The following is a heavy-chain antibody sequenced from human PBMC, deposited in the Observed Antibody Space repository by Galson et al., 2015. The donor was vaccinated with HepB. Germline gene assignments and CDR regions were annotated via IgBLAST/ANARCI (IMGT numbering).Heavy chain of an antibody. CDR1: GGTFSSYA. CDR2: IIPIFGTA. Sequence: SVKVSCKASGGTFSSYAISWVRQAPGQGLEWMGGIIPIFGTANYAQKFQGRVTITADESTSTAYMELSSLRSEDTAVYYCARYAQSATRVGEAYYYYYGMDVWGQGTTVTVSS. J-gene: IGHJ6*02. D-gene: IGHD2-15*01. CDR3: ARYAQSATRVGEAYYYYYGMDV. V-gene: IGHV1-69*13.